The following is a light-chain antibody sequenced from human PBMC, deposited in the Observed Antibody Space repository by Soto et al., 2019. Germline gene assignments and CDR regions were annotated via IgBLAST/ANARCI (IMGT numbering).Light chain of an antibody. CDR1: SSNIGSNT. CDR3: AAWDAGLNGYV. V-gene: IGLV1-44*01. Sequence: QSVLTQPPSASGTPGQRVTISCSGSSSNIGSNTVNWYQQLPGTAPHLLIYSNNQRPSGVPDRCSGSKSAASAALAISGLQSEDEDDYYCAAWDAGLNGYVFGTGTKLTVL. J-gene: IGLJ1*01. CDR2: SNN.